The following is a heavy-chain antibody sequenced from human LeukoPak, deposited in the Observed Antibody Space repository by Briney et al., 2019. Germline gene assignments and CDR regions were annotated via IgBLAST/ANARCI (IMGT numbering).Heavy chain of an antibody. D-gene: IGHD5-18*01. V-gene: IGHV1-58*02. CDR2: IVVGSGNT. J-gene: IGHJ3*02. Sequence: ASAKVSCKASRFTFISSGMQWVRQARGQRLEWIGWIVVGSGNTNYAQKFQERVTITRDMSTSTAYMELSSLRSEDTAVYYCAAPRRGPHTLMDPRDAFDIWGQGTMITVSS. CDR3: AAPRRGPHTLMDPRDAFDI. CDR1: RFTFISSG.